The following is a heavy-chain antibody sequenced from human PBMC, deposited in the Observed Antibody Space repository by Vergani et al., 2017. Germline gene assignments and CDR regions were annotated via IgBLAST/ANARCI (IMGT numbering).Heavy chain of an antibody. J-gene: IGHJ3*02. Sequence: EVQLVESGGGLVQPGGSLRLSCAACGFTFSSYDMHWVRQATGKGLEWVSAIGTAGDTYYPGSVKGQFTISRENAKNSLYLQMNSLRAGDTAVYRLWWXLLFPPGWDAFDIWGQGTMVTVSS. CDR2: IGTAGDT. D-gene: IGHD2-21*02. V-gene: IGHV3-13*03. CDR1: GFTFSSYD. CDR3: WWXLLFPPGWDAFDI.